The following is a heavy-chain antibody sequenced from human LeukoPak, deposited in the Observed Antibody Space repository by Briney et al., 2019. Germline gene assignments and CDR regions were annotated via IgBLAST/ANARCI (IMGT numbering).Heavy chain of an antibody. CDR1: GFTFNTHW. Sequence: GGSLRLSCAASGFTFNTHWTSWVRQAPGKGLEWVAHMNEDGSDKYYVDSVKGRFTISRDDAKNSLSLQMSSLRAEDTAVYYCARGPDRGGFDYWGQGTLVTVSS. V-gene: IGHV3-7*01. CDR2: MNEDGSDK. CDR3: ARGPDRGGFDY. D-gene: IGHD1-14*01. J-gene: IGHJ4*02.